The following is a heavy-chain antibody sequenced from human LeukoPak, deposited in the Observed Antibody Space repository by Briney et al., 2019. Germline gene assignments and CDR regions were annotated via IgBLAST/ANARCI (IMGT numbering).Heavy chain of an antibody. Sequence: SETLSLTCAVYGGSFSGYYWSWIRQPPGKGLEWIGEINHSGSTNYNPSLKSRVTISVDTSKNQFSPKLSSVTAADTAVYYCASHYYSSTSCYDRGFDPWGQGTLVTVSS. CDR1: GGSFSGYY. CDR3: ASHYYSSTSCYDRGFDP. CDR2: INHSGST. J-gene: IGHJ5*02. V-gene: IGHV4-34*01. D-gene: IGHD2-2*01.